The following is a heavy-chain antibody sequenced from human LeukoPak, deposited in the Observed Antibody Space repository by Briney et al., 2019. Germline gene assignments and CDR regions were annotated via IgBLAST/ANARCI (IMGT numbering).Heavy chain of an antibody. CDR2: IKQDGSEK. CDR3: ARAPLGYYFDY. CDR1: GFTFSSYW. V-gene: IGHV3-7*03. Sequence: GGSLRLSCAASGFTFSSYWMSWVGQAPGKGLEWAANIKQDGSEKYYVDSVKGRFTISRDNAKNSLYLQMNSLRAEDTAVYYCARAPLGYYFDYWGQGTLVTVSS. J-gene: IGHJ4*02.